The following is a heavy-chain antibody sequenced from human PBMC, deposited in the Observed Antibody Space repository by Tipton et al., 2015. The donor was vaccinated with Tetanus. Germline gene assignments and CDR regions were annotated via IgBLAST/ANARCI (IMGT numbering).Heavy chain of an antibody. V-gene: IGHV3-33*01. Sequence: SGFIFSSYGIHWVRQAPGKGLEWVAVSWYDGTDKYYADSVKGRFTISRDNSKNTLYLQMNSLRAEDTAVYYCAREADCRGGSCFSGGFDNWGQGTQVTFSS. CDR2: SWYDGTDK. D-gene: IGHD2-15*01. CDR3: AREADCRGGSCFSGGFDN. CDR1: GFIFSSYG. J-gene: IGHJ4*02.